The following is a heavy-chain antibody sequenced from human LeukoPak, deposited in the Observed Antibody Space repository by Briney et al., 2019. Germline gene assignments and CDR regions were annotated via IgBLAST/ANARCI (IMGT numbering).Heavy chain of an antibody. CDR3: ARDPGIAVAGGDNCYYVMDV. D-gene: IGHD6-19*01. V-gene: IGHV1-69*13. Sequence: VASVKVSCKASGGTFSSYAISWVRQAPGQGLEWMGGIIPIFGTANYAQKFQGRVTITADESTSTDYMELSSLRSEDTAVDYCARDPGIAVAGGDNCYYVMDVWSQGTTVTVSS. J-gene: IGHJ6*02. CDR1: GGTFSSYA. CDR2: IIPIFGTA.